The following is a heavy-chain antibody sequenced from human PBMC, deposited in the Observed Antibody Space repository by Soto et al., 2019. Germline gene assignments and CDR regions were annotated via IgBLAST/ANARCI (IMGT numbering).Heavy chain of an antibody. D-gene: IGHD2-15*01. Sequence: PGGSLRLSCAASGFTFSSYALHWVRQAPGEGLEYVSAISGNGVNTYYANSVKGRFTISRDNSKNTLYLQMGSLRAEDMGVYFCAREVVAATYDYWGQGSLVTVCS. CDR1: GFTFSSYA. J-gene: IGHJ4*02. CDR2: ISGNGVNT. CDR3: AREVVAATYDY. V-gene: IGHV3-64*01.